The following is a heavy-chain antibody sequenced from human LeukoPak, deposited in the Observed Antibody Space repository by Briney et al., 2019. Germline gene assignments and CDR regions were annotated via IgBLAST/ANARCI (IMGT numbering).Heavy chain of an antibody. D-gene: IGHD6-19*01. CDR3: ARVVKQWLVRHILSEDWRGHYYYYYMDV. J-gene: IGHJ6*03. V-gene: IGHV4-39*07. Sequence: SETLSLTCTVSGGSISSSSYYWGWIRQPPGKGLEWIGSIYYSGSTYYNPSLKSRVTISVDTSKNQFSLKLSSVTAADTAVYYCARVVKQWLVRHILSEDWRGHYYYYYMDVWGKGTTVTVSS. CDR2: IYYSGST. CDR1: GGSISSSSYY.